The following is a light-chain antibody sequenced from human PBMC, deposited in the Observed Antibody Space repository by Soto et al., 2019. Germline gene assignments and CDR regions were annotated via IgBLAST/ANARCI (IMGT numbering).Light chain of an antibody. CDR3: QQFDNWPPVWP. Sequence: EIVMTQSPATLSVAPGERATLSCMASQSIGNNLAWYQQKPGQPPRLLFYSASTRATGVPARFSGSGSGTEFTLTITILQSEDFAVYYWQQFDNWPPVWPFGQGTKVDIK. J-gene: IGKJ1*01. V-gene: IGKV3-15*01. CDR2: SAS. CDR1: QSIGNN.